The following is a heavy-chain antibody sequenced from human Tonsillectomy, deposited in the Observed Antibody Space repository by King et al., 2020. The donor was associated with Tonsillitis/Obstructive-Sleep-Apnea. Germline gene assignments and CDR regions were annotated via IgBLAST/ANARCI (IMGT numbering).Heavy chain of an antibody. CDR3: ARVLGGATYDAFDI. CDR1: GGSISSYY. CDR2: IYYSGST. J-gene: IGHJ3*02. V-gene: IGHV4-59*01. D-gene: IGHD1-26*01. Sequence: QLQESGPGLVKPSETLSLTCTVSGGSISSYYWSWIRQPPGKGLEWIGYIYYSGSTNYNPSLKSRVTISVDTSKNQFSLKLSSVTAADTAVYYCARVLGGATYDAFDIWAKGQWSPSLQ.